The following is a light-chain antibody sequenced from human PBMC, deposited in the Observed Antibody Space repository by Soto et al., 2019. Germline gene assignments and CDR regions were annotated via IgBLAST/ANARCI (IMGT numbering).Light chain of an antibody. CDR3: AAWDDSLNGYV. CDR2: SNN. V-gene: IGLV1-44*01. CDR1: SSNIGSNT. J-gene: IGLJ1*01. Sequence: QSVLTQPPSASWTPGQRVTISCSGSSSNIGSNTVNWYQQLPGTAPKLLIYSNNQRPSGVPDRFSGSKSGTSASLAISGIKHEDEADYYCAAWDDSLNGYVLGTGKKVTV.